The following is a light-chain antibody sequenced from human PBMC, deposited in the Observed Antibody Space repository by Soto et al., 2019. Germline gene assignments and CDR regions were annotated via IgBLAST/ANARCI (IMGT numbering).Light chain of an antibody. CDR2: AAS. Sequence: DTQMIQSPASLSASVGDRVTITCRASRGLSNFLAWYQQKPGKVPKLLIYAASTLQSGVPSRFSGSGSGTDFTLTINGLQSEDVATYYCQKYNNAPLTFGGGTKVDIK. CDR1: RGLSNF. V-gene: IGKV1-27*01. CDR3: QKYNNAPLT. J-gene: IGKJ4*01.